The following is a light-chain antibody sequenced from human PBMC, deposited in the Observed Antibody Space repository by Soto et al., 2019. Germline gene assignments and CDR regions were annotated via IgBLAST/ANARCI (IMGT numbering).Light chain of an antibody. CDR2: DTS. V-gene: IGKV3-20*01. CDR1: QGIGDT. CDR3: QQYGASPWT. J-gene: IGKJ1*01. Sequence: EVVMRQSPATLSVSPGEGATLSCRASQGIGDTLAWYQHKRGQAPRLLIYDTSTRATGIPDRFSGSGSGTDFTLTISRLEPEDFAVYHCQQYGASPWTFGQGTKVDIK.